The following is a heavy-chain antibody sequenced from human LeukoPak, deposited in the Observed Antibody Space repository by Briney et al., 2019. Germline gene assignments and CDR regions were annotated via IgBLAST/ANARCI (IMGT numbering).Heavy chain of an antibody. V-gene: IGHV1-3*01. D-gene: IGHD2-2*03. Sequence: ASVKVSCKASGYTFTSYAMHWVRQAPGQRLEWMGWINAGNGNTKYSQKFQGRVTITRDTSASTAYMELSSLRSEDTAVYYCAREFGYCSSTSCGDFDYWSQGTLVTVSS. CDR1: GYTFTSYA. J-gene: IGHJ4*02. CDR2: INAGNGNT. CDR3: AREFGYCSSTSCGDFDY.